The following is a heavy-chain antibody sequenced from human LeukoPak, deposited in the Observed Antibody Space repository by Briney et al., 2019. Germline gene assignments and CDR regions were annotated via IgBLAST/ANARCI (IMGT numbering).Heavy chain of an antibody. D-gene: IGHD3-3*01. J-gene: IGHJ5*02. V-gene: IGHV3-33*03. Sequence: PGGSLRLSCAASGFTFSSFGMDCVRQAPGKGLEWVAVIWYDGSNKYYADSVKGRFTISRDNSRNTMDLQMNSLVEDTAVYHCTRYDSSRFDRWGQGTLVIVSS. CDR2: IWYDGSNK. CDR1: GFTFSSFG. CDR3: TRYDSSRFDR.